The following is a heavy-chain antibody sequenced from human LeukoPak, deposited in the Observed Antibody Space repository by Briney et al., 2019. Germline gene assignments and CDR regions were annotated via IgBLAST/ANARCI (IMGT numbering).Heavy chain of an antibody. CDR1: GFTFSSYW. J-gene: IGHJ4*02. CDR3: GRDTYDFWSGFDY. V-gene: IGHV3-7*01. D-gene: IGHD3-3*01. Sequence: AGSLRLSCAASGFTFSSYWLSWVRQAPGKGLEWVANIKQDGSEKYYVDSVKGRFTISRDNAKNSLYLQMNSLRAEDTAVYYCGRDTYDFWSGFDYWGQGTLVTVSS. CDR2: IKQDGSEK.